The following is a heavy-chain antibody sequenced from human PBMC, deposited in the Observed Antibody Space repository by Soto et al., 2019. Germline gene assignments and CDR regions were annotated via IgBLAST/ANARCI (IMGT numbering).Heavy chain of an antibody. CDR1: GGSISSSSYY. D-gene: IGHD2-15*01. CDR2: IYYSGST. V-gene: IGHV4-39*07. Sequence: SETLSLTCTVSGGSISSSSYYWGWIRQPPGKGLEWIGSIYYSGSTYYNPSLKSRVTISLDTSKNQFSLRLSSVTAADTAVYYCARGLSGGLLVEHWGQGTLVTVSS. J-gene: IGHJ1*01. CDR3: ARGLSGGLLVEH.